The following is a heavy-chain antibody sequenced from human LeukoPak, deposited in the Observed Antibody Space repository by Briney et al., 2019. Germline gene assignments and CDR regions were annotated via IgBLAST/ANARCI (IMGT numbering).Heavy chain of an antibody. CDR3: AKHSFGVFDY. J-gene: IGHJ4*02. V-gene: IGHV3-7*01. D-gene: IGHD2-8*01. CDR1: GFTVSSNY. CDR2: IKEDGSEK. Sequence: GGSLRLSCAASGFTVSSNYMSWVRQVPGKGLEWVANIKEDGSEKYYLDSVKGRFTISRDNAKNSLYLQMNSLRAEDTAVYYCAKHSFGVFDYWGQGTLVTVSS.